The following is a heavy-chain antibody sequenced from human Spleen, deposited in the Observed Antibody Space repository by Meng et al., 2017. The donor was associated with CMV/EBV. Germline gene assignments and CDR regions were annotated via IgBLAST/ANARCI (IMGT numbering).Heavy chain of an antibody. V-gene: IGHV1-2*02. CDR2: INPNSGGT. CDR3: AREYCSSTSCYTNY. CDR1: GSTFTGYY. J-gene: IGHJ4*02. D-gene: IGHD2-2*02. Sequence: KASGSTFTGYYMHWVRQAPGQGLEWMGWINPNSGGTKYAQAFQGRVTMARDTSINTAYMELSRLRSDDTAVYFCAREYCSSTSCYTNYWGQGTLVTVSS.